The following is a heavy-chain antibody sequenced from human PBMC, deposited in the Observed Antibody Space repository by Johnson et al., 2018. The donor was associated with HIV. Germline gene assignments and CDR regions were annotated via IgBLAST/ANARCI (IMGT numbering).Heavy chain of an antibody. CDR3: AIGQSGSYGAFDI. D-gene: IGHD1-26*01. J-gene: IGHJ3*02. CDR1: GFTFDDYG. CDR2: ISGSGVST. V-gene: IGHV3-23*04. Sequence: VQLVESGGGVVRPGGSLRLSCAASGFTFDDYGMSWVRQAPGKGLEWVSTISGSGVSTYYADSVKGRFTISRDNSKNTLYLQMNSLRGEDTAVYYCAIGQSGSYGAFDIWGQGTMVTVSS.